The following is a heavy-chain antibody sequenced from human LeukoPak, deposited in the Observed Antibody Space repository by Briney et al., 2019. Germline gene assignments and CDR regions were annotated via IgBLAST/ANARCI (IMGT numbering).Heavy chain of an antibody. Sequence: PSETLSLTCTVSGYSISSGYYWGWIRQPPGNGLEWIGSINHSGNTYYNPSLKGRVTISVDTSKNQFSLKLSSVTAADTAVYYCARDRPTGTFDYWGQGTLVTVSS. J-gene: IGHJ4*02. CDR1: GYSISSGYY. CDR3: ARDRPTGTFDY. V-gene: IGHV4-38-2*02. D-gene: IGHD1-1*01. CDR2: INHSGNT.